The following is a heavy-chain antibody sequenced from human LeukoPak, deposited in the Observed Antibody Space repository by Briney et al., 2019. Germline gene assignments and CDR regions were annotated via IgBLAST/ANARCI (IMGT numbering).Heavy chain of an antibody. V-gene: IGHV3-7*03. CDR1: GFTFSSYA. CDR3: AREYSSGWDDYYFDY. J-gene: IGHJ4*02. CDR2: IKQDGSEK. Sequence: PGGSLRLSCAASGFTFSSYAMTWVRQAPGKGLEWVANIKQDGSEKYYVDSVKGRFTISRDNAKNSLYLQMNSLRAEDTAVYYCAREYSSGWDDYYFDYWGQGTLVTVSS. D-gene: IGHD6-19*01.